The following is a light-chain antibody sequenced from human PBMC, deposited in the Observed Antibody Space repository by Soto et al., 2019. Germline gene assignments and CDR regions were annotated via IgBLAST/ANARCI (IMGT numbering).Light chain of an antibody. CDR2: DVS. V-gene: IGLV2-14*01. J-gene: IGLJ1*01. CDR1: SSEGCGYTY. Sequence: QSVLTQPAPLSGAPGQAVTLSCTGNSSEGCGYTYVSWYHQHPAKPPKLLIYDVSNRPSGVSNRFSGSKSGNPPSLTISGLQAEDEADYYCSSYTSSSTLEGVFGTGTKVTVL. CDR3: SSYTSSSTLEGV.